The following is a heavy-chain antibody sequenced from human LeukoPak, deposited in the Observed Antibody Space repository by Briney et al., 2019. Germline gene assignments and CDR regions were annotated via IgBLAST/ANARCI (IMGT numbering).Heavy chain of an antibody. J-gene: IGHJ6*03. V-gene: IGHV1-18*01. CDR2: ISAYNGNT. CDR1: GYTFTSYG. Sequence: ASVKVSCKASGYTFTSYGISWVRQAPGQGLEWMGWISAYNGNTNYAQKLQGRVTMTTDTSTSTAYMELRSLRSDDTAVYDCAREGQREVPAAIRYYYYYYMDVWGKGTTVTVSS. CDR3: AREGQREVPAAIRYYYYYYMDV. D-gene: IGHD2-2*02.